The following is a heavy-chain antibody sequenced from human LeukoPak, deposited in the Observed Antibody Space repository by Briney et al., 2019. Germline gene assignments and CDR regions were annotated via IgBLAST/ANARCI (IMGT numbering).Heavy chain of an antibody. CDR3: AALGYCSSRCDCWFDP. Sequence: SETLSLTCAVYGGSFSGYYWSWIRQPPGKGLEWIGEINHSGGTNYNPSLKSRVTISVDTSKNQFSLKLSSVTAADTAVYYCAALGYCSSRCDCWFDPWGQGTLVTVSS. V-gene: IGHV4-34*01. J-gene: IGHJ5*02. D-gene: IGHD2-2*01. CDR1: GGSFSGYY. CDR2: INHSGGT.